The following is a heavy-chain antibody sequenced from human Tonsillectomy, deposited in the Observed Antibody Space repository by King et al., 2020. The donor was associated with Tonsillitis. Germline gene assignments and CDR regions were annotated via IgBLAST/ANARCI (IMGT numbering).Heavy chain of an antibody. CDR2: IYHSGTT. V-gene: IGHV4-38-2*02. Sequence: QLQESGPGLVKPSETLSLTCAVSGYSISSGYYWGWIRQPPGKGLEWIGSIYHSGTTHYNPSLKRRVTISVDTSKNQFSLNLSSVTAADTAVYYCARENDILTGDYTRDNYYGMDVWGQGTTVTVSS. CDR1: GYSISSGYY. J-gene: IGHJ6*02. D-gene: IGHD3-9*01. CDR3: ARENDILTGDYTRDNYYGMDV.